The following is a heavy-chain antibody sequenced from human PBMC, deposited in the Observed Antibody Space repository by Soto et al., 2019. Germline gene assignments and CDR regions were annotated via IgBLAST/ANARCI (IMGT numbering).Heavy chain of an antibody. Sequence: QVQLVESGGGVVQPGRSLRLSCAASGFTFSSYGMHWVRQAPGKGLEWVAVISYDGSNKYYADSVKGRFTISRDNSKNALYLQMNSLRAEDTAVYYCAKDLLVSYGDPYGMDVWGQGTTVTASS. D-gene: IGHD4-17*01. CDR3: AKDLLVSYGDPYGMDV. J-gene: IGHJ6*02. CDR2: ISYDGSNK. CDR1: GFTFSSYG. V-gene: IGHV3-30*18.